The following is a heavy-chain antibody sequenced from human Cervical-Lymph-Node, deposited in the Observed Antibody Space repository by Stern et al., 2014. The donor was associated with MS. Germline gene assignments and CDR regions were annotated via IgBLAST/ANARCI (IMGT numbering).Heavy chain of an antibody. J-gene: IGHJ4*02. V-gene: IGHV4-39*01. D-gene: IGHD2-2*01. CDR1: GGSVSSSSYY. Sequence: QVQLQESGPGLVKPSETLSLTCTVSGGSVSSSSYYWGWIRQPPGKGLEWIGSFYYGGSTFYNPSLKRRVTISVDTSRRQFSLQLSSVTAADTAVYYCARHFSNNVYCSSTSCYFDYWGQGTLVTVSS. CDR3: ARHFSNNVYCSSTSCYFDY. CDR2: FYYGGST.